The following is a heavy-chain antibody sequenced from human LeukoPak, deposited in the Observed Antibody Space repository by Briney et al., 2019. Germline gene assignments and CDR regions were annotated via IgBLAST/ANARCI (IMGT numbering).Heavy chain of an antibody. J-gene: IGHJ4*02. CDR2: ISGSGDST. D-gene: IGHD6-13*01. CDR3: AKTRPLDSSSWSHGDY. V-gene: IGHV3-23*01. Sequence: LAGGSLRLSCAASGFTFSSYAMSWVRQAPGKGLEWVSAISGSGDSTYYGDSVKGRFTISRDNSKNTLYLQMNSLRAEDTAVYYCAKTRPLDSSSWSHGDYWGQGTLATVSS. CDR1: GFTFSSYA.